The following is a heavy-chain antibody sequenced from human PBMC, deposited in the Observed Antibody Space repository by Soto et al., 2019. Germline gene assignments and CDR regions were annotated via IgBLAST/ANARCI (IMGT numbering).Heavy chain of an antibody. Sequence: SETLSLTCTVSGGSVSSGSYYWSWIRQPPGKGLEWIGYIYYSGSTNYNPSLKSRVTISVDTSKNQFSLKLNSVTAADTAVYYCASYSSGWYDVRYWGQGTLVTVSS. D-gene: IGHD6-19*01. CDR1: GGSVSSGSYY. J-gene: IGHJ4*02. CDR2: IYYSGST. CDR3: ASYSSGWYDVRY. V-gene: IGHV4-61*01.